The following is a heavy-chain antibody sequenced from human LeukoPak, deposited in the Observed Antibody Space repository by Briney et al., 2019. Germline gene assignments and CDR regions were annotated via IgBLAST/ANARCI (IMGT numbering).Heavy chain of an antibody. Sequence: PGGSLRLSCAASGFSFSSYGMRWVRQSPGKGLEWVAVIWYDGSNKYYADSVKGRFTISRDNSKNTLYLQMNSLRAEDTALYYCAKGPSETAMATAFDYWGQGTLVTVSS. CDR1: GFSFSSYG. J-gene: IGHJ4*02. D-gene: IGHD5-18*01. CDR3: AKGPSETAMATAFDY. V-gene: IGHV3-33*06. CDR2: IWYDGSNK.